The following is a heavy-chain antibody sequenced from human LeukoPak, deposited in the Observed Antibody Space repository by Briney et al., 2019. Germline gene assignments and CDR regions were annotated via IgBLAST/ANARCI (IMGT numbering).Heavy chain of an antibody. V-gene: IGHV3-7*04. J-gene: IGHJ4*02. CDR2: IKQDGSEK. Sequence: HTGGSLRLSCAASGFAFGSCWMSWVRLAPGKGLEWVANIKQDGSEKHYVDSVKGRFTISRDNAKNSLYLQMNSLRAEDTAVYYCARGSGWYPDYWGQGTLVTVSS. D-gene: IGHD6-19*01. CDR1: GFAFGSCW. CDR3: ARGSGWYPDY.